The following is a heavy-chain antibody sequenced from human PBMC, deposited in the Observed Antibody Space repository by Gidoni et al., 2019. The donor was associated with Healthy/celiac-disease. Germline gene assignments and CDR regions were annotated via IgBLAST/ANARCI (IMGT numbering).Heavy chain of an antibody. V-gene: IGHV4-34*01. D-gene: IGHD3-10*01. CDR2: INHSRST. CDR1: GGSFSGYY. J-gene: IGHJ4*02. Sequence: QVQLQQWCAGLLKPSETLSLTCAVYGGSFSGYYWSWIRQPPGKGLEWIGEINHSRSTNYNPSLKSRVTISVDTSKNQFSLKLSSVTAADTAVYYCARERLVKSMVRGVIDYWGQGTLVTVSS. CDR3: ARERLVKSMVRGVIDY.